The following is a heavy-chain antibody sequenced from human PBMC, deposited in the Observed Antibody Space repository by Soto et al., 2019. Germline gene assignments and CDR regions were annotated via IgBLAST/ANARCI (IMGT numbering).Heavy chain of an antibody. CDR1: GFYITNYW. V-gene: IGHV3-7*01. D-gene: IGHD2-2*02. CDR2: IKEDGSPK. J-gene: IGHJ4*02. CDR3: VRDSYTAHWHTAGEDY. Sequence: GGSLRLSCAASGFYITNYWMTWVRQAPGKGPEWVANIKEDGSPKFYVDSVRGRFTISRDNAKNSVYLGMSRLRAEDTAVYYCVRDSYTAHWHTAGEDYWGQGTLVTVSS.